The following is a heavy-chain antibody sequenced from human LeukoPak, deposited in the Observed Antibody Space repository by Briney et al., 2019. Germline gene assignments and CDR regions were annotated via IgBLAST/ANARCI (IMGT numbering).Heavy chain of an antibody. CDR3: AKVPRSSSWYYFDY. Sequence: GGSLRLSCAASGFTFSSCAMSWVRQAPGKGLEWVSAISGSGGSTYYADSVKGRFTISRDNSKNTLYLRMNSLRAEDTAVYYCAKVPRSSSWYYFDYWGQGTLVTVSS. CDR1: GFTFSSCA. V-gene: IGHV3-23*01. J-gene: IGHJ4*02. CDR2: ISGSGGST. D-gene: IGHD6-13*01.